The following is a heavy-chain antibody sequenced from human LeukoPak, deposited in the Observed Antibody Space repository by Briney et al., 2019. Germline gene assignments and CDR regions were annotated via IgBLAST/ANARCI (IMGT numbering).Heavy chain of an antibody. CDR1: GGSFSGYY. CDR3: ARGGVVPAAKGRNWFDP. D-gene: IGHD2-2*01. V-gene: IGHV4-34*01. J-gene: IGHJ5*02. Sequence: PSETLSLTCAVYGGSFSGYYWSWIRQPPGKGLEWIGEINHSGSTIYNPSLKSRVTISVDTSKNQFSLKLSSVTAADTAVYYCARGGVVPAAKGRNWFDPWGQGTLVTVSS. CDR2: INHSGST.